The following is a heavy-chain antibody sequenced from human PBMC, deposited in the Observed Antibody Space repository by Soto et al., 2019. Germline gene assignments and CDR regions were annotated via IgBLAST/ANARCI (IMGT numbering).Heavy chain of an antibody. J-gene: IGHJ6*03. CDR1: GFTFSSYA. V-gene: IGHV3-64*01. D-gene: IGHD3-3*01. CDR2: ISSNGGST. CDR3: ARGETGLDYDFWSGYRNYYYYYMDV. Sequence: GGSLRLSCAASGFTFSSYAMHWVRQAPGKGLEYVSAISSNGGSTYYANSVKGRFTISRDNSKNTLYLQMGSLRAEDMAVYYCARGETGLDYDFWSGYRNYYYYYMDVWGKGTTVTVSS.